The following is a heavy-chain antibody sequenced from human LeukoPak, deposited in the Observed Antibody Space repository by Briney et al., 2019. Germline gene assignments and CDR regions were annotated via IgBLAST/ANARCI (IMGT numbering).Heavy chain of an antibody. CDR3: AKTWIHLYYYYGMDV. CDR1: GFTLNSYS. V-gene: IGHV3-21*01. J-gene: IGHJ6*02. CDR2: ISSSSSYI. D-gene: IGHD5-18*01. Sequence: GRSLRLSCAASGFTLNSYSMNWVRQAPGKGLEWVSSISSSSSYIYYADSVKGRFTISRDNAKNSLYLQMNSLRAEDTAVYYCAKTWIHLYYYYGMDVWGQGTTVTVSS.